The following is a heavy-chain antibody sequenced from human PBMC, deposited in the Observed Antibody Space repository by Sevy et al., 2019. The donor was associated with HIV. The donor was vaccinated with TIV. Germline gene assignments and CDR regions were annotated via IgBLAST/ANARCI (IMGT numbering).Heavy chain of an antibody. J-gene: IGHJ4*01. CDR3: VRDVGGGYFDY. V-gene: IGHV3-7*03. D-gene: IGHD3-16*01. CDR1: GFTFKNFW. Sequence: GGSLRLSCVASGFTFKNFWMAWVRQAPGKGLEWFANIKPDGSESNHVGSVKGRFTISRDNAKNSLYLQMNSLTAEDTAVYYCVRDVGGGYFDYWGQGTLVTVSS. CDR2: IKPDGSES.